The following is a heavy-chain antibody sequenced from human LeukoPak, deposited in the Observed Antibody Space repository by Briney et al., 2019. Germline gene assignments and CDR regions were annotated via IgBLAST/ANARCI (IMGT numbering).Heavy chain of an antibody. J-gene: IGHJ3*02. CDR3: AHWTIRHYYESGDYYLSDAFDI. V-gene: IGHV2-5*01. D-gene: IGHD3-22*01. Sequence: ESGPTLVNPTQTLTLTCTFSGFSLSTGGVGVGWIRQPPGKALEWLTLIYWNDDKRYSTSLKSRLTITKDTPKNQVVLIMTNMDPVDTATYYCAHWTIRHYYESGDYYLSDAFDIWGQGTMVTVSS. CDR2: IYWNDDK. CDR1: GFSLSTGGVG.